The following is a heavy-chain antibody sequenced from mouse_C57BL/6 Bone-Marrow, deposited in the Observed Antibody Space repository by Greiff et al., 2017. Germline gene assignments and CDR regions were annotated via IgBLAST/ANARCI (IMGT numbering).Heavy chain of an antibody. V-gene: IGHV14-1*01. D-gene: IGHD1-1*01. CDR1: GFNIKDYY. CDR3: TTRYYGSSDWYFDV. CDR2: IDPEDGDT. Sequence: DVQLQESGAELVRPGASVKLSCTASGFNIKDYYMHWVKQRPEQGLEWIGRIDPEDGDTEYAPKFQGKATMTADTSSNTAYLQLSSLTSEDTAVYYCTTRYYGSSDWYFDVWGTGTTVTVSS. J-gene: IGHJ1*03.